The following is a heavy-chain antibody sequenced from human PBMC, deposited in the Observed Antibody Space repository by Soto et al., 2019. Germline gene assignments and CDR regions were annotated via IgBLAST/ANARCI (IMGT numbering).Heavy chain of an antibody. J-gene: IGHJ3*02. CDR3: EREVSGGERDALDI. CDR1: GFTFSSYW. CDR2: IKQDGSEK. D-gene: IGHD3-16*01. V-gene: IGHV3-7*01. Sequence: GGSLRLSCAASGFTFSSYWMSWVRQAPGKGLEWVANIKQDGSEKYYVDSVKGRFTISRDNAKNALYLQMNSLRAEDTEVYYCEREVSGGERDALDIWGQGTTVTVSS.